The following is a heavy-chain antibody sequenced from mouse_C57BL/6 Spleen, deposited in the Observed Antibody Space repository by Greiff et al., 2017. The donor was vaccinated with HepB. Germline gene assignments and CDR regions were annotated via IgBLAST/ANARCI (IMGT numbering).Heavy chain of an antibody. Sequence: VQLQQSGPELVKPGASVKISCKASGYAFSSSWMNWVKQRPGKGLEWIGRIYPGDGDTNYNGKFKGKAKLTADKSSSTAYMQLSSLTSEDSAVYFCARGHDYAFAYWGQGTLVTVSA. J-gene: IGHJ3*01. CDR2: IYPGDGDT. D-gene: IGHD2-4*01. CDR1: GYAFSSSW. CDR3: ARGHDYAFAY. V-gene: IGHV1-82*01.